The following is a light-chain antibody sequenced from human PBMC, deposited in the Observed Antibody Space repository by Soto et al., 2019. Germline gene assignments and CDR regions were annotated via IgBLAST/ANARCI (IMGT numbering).Light chain of an antibody. V-gene: IGKV1-5*03. CDR1: QSISIW. CDR3: QQADTFPIT. CDR2: KAS. Sequence: KMTQYPSTLSASVGDRVTITCRASQSISIWLAWYQQKPGKAPKILIYKASSLESGVPSRFSGSGFGTDFTLTISSLQPEDSAIYYCQQADTFPITFGQGTRLEIK. J-gene: IGKJ5*01.